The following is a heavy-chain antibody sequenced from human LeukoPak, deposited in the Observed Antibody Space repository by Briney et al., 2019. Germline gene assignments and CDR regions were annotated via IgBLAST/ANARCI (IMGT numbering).Heavy chain of an antibody. CDR2: ISAYNGNT. CDR3: ARDQSTWLGIYYYYGMDV. CDR1: GYTFTSYG. Sequence: ASVKVSCKASGYTFTSYGISWVRQAPGQGLEWMGWISAYNGNTNYAQKLQGRVTMTTDTSTSTAYMELRSLRSDDTAVYYCARDQSTWLGIYYYYGMDVWGQGITVTVSS. V-gene: IGHV1-18*01. D-gene: IGHD6-19*01. J-gene: IGHJ6*02.